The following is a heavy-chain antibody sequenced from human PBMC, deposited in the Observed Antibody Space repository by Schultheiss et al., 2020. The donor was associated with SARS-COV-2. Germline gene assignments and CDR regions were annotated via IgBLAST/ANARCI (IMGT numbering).Heavy chain of an antibody. D-gene: IGHD3-22*01. J-gene: IGHJ4*02. CDR2: INPNSGGT. CDR1: GYTFTSYG. V-gene: IGHV1-2*02. CDR3: ARSSGVIVVVDAPDY. Sequence: ASVKVSCKASGYTFTSYGISWVRQAPGQGLEWMGWINPNSGGTNYAQKFQGRVTMTRDTSISTAYMELSRLRSDDTAVYYCARSSGVIVVVDAPDYWGQGTLVTVSS.